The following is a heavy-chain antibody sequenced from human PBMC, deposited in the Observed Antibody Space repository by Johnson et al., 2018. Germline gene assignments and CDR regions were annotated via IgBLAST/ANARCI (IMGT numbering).Heavy chain of an antibody. Sequence: QVQLQESGPGLVKSSETLSLTCSVSGGSISSSSCYWSWVRQPPGKGLEWIGSMYYSGTTYYNPSLRSRATISVDTSKNQFSLKLSSVTAAGTAVYSCVRLKAVRGSRSFDYWVQGTLVTVSS. CDR3: VRLKAVRGSRSFDY. D-gene: IGHD2-15*01. V-gene: IGHV4-39*01. CDR2: MYYSGTT. J-gene: IGHJ4*02. CDR1: GGSISSSSCY.